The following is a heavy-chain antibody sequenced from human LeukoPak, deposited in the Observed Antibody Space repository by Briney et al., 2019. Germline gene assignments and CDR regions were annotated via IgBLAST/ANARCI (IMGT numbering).Heavy chain of an antibody. Sequence: MSSETLSLTCTVSGGSISSYYWSWIRQPPGKGLEWIGYIYYSGSTNYNPSLKSRVTISVDTSKNQFSLKLSSVTAADTAVYYCARECSSTSCYTGRGAGNWFDPWGQGTLVTVSS. CDR1: GGSISSYY. CDR2: IYYSGST. J-gene: IGHJ5*02. V-gene: IGHV4-59*01. CDR3: ARECSSTSCYTGRGAGNWFDP. D-gene: IGHD2-2*02.